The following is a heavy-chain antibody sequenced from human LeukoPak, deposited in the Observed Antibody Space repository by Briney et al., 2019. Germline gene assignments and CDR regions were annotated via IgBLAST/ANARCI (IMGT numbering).Heavy chain of an antibody. CDR2: ISSSSRTI. CDR1: GFTFSTYD. J-gene: IGHJ6*02. V-gene: IGHV3-48*01. CDR3: ARPRYYAMDV. Sequence: GGSLRLSCAASGFTFSTYDMNWVRQAPGKGLEWVSYISSSSRTISYADSVKGRFTISRDNAKNSLYLQMNSLRAEDTAVYYCARPRYYAMDVWGQGTTVTASS.